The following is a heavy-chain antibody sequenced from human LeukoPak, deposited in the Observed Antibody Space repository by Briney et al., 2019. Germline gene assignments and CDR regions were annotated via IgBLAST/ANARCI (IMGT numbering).Heavy chain of an antibody. CDR2: ILSKAGGETT. D-gene: IGHD5-12*01. CDR3: TVNLVAAAIGY. CDR1: GFTFSNGW. J-gene: IGHJ4*02. V-gene: IGHV3-15*07. Sequence: PGGSLRLSCVGSGFTFSNGWMNWVRQAPGKGPEWVGRILSKAGGETTDYAAPVKGRSNISRDDSKNTLYLQMDSLKTEDTAVYYCTVNLVAAAIGYWGQGTLVTVSS.